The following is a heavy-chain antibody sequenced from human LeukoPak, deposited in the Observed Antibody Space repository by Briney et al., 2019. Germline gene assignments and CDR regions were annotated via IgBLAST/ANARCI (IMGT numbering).Heavy chain of an antibody. CDR3: ARSTGSGSYYNGDFDY. J-gene: IGHJ4*02. Sequence: PSETLSLTCTVSGGSISSYYWSWIRQPPGKGLEWIGYIYYSGSTNYNPSLKSRVTISVDTSKNQFSLKLSSVTAADTAVYYCARSTGSGSYYNGDFDYWGQGTLVTVSS. D-gene: IGHD3-10*01. V-gene: IGHV4-59*01. CDR2: IYYSGST. CDR1: GGSISSYY.